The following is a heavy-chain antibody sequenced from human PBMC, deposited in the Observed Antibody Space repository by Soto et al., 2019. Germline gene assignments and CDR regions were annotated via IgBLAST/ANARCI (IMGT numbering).Heavy chain of an antibody. V-gene: IGHV4-31*11. CDR2: ISSSGYN. Sequence: QVQLQESGPGLVKPSQTLSLTCAVSGGSISSGGHFWTWVRQHPGKGLEWIGYISSSGYNHYNTSLKSRLSMSLDMSKNQFSPKLTSVAAADTGGYYFTVLKEAFDFWGQGTAVSVSS. CDR3: TVLKEAFDF. CDR1: GGSISSGGHF. J-gene: IGHJ3*01.